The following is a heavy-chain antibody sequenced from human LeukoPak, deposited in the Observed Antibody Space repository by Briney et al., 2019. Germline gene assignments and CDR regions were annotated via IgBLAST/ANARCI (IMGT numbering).Heavy chain of an antibody. CDR2: LQYDGTTK. Sequence: PGGSLRLSCAASGFLFSSYNMHWVRQTPGKRLEWVASLQYDGTTKIYSDSVKGRFTVSRDASKSTLYLQMDSLRSQDTSLYFCATRGDSGYLTLWGQGTLVTVSS. CDR3: ATRGDSGYLTL. D-gene: IGHD5-12*01. J-gene: IGHJ4*02. V-gene: IGHV3-30*02. CDR1: GFLFSSYN.